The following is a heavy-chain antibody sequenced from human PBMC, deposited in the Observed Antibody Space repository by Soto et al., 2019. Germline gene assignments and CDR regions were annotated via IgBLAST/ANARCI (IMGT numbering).Heavy chain of an antibody. CDR1: GGYIRNSRFY. CDR3: ARHYFDSSDYTTNWFDP. D-gene: IGHD3-22*01. J-gene: IGHJ5*02. CDR2: IYHTGNA. V-gene: IGHV4-39*01. Sequence: TSQTQPLTCSVSGGYIRNSRFYWAWIRKPPGEGLEWIGSIYHTGNAYYDPSLKSRVTIFVDTSKNQFSLKLTSVTAADTALYYCARHYFDSSDYTTNWFDPWGQGALVTVSS.